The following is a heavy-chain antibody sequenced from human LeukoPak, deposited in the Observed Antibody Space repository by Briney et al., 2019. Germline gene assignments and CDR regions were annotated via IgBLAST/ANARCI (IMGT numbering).Heavy chain of an antibody. J-gene: IGHJ4*02. CDR2: ISYDGSNK. CDR3: AKELIVGATTDLGCFDY. D-gene: IGHD1-26*01. V-gene: IGHV3-30*18. Sequence: GGSLRLSCAASGFTFSSYGMHWVRQAPGKGLEWVAVISYDGSNKYYADSVKGRFTISRDNSKNTLYLQMNSLRAEDTAVYYCAKELIVGATTDLGCFDYWGQGTLVTVSS. CDR1: GFTFSSYG.